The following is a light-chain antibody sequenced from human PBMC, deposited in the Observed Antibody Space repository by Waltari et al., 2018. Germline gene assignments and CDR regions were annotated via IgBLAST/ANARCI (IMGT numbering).Light chain of an antibody. V-gene: IGKV3-15*01. J-gene: IGKJ3*01. Sequence: ETVMTQSPATLSVSPGERVTFSCRASQSVGNKLAWYQQKPGQAPRLLIYGASTRSTGIPARFSGSESGTEFTLTISSLQSEDFAVYYCQQSDNWPPLFTFGPGTKVDIK. CDR1: QSVGNK. CDR2: GAS. CDR3: QQSDNWPPLFT.